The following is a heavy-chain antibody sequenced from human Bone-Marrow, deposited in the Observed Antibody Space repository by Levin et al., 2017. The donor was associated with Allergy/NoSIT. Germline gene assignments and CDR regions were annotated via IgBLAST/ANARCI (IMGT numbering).Heavy chain of an antibody. J-gene: IGHJ6*02. Sequence: GGSLRLSCATSRFTFANAWMSWVRQAPGKGLEWVGRIKSKTDGGTTDYAAPVKGRFTISRDDSENTLYLQMNSLKSDDAAVYYCTTDSGTHGMGVWGQGTTVTVSS. CDR2: IKSKTDGGTT. D-gene: IGHD3-10*01. CDR3: TTDSGTHGMGV. V-gene: IGHV3-15*01. CDR1: RFTFANAW.